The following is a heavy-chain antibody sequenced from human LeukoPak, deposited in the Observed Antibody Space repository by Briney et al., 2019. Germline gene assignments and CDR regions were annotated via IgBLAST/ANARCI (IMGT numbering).Heavy chain of an antibody. CDR1: GYTFTSYA. D-gene: IGHD5-18*01. CDR3: AREQLAYYYYMDA. V-gene: IGHV1-2*02. CDR2: INPNSGGT. Sequence: GAPVKVSCKASGYTFTSYAMHWVRQAPGQGLEWMGWINPNSGGTNYAQKFQGRVTMTRDTSISTAYMELSRLRSDDTAVYYCAREQLAYYYYMDAWGKGTTVTVSS. J-gene: IGHJ6*03.